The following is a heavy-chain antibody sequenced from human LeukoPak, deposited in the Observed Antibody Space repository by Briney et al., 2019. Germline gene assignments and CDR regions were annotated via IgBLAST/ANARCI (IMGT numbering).Heavy chain of an antibody. J-gene: IGHJ4*02. V-gene: IGHV4-34*01. D-gene: IGHD3-16*02. CDR3: AGVFRYVWGSYRYTR. Sequence: PSETLSLTCAVYGGSFSGYYWSWIRQPPGKGLEWIGEINHSGSTNYNPSLKSRVTISVDTSNNQFSLKLSSVTAADTAVYYCAGVFRYVWGSYRYTRWGQGTLVTVSS. CDR1: GGSFSGYY. CDR2: INHSGST.